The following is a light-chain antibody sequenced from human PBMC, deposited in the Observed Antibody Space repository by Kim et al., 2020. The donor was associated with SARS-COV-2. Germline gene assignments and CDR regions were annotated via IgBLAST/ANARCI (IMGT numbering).Light chain of an antibody. V-gene: IGKV3-20*01. CDR3: KQYGTPPLT. CDR2: GAS. J-gene: IGKJ4*01. Sequence: EIVLTQSPATLSLYPGERAALSCRASQSVSSSYLAWYQQKPGQAPRLLIYGASSRATGIPDRFSGSGSGTAFTRNITRLEPDDFAVYYCKQYGTPPLTFGGGTKVDIK. CDR1: QSVSSSY.